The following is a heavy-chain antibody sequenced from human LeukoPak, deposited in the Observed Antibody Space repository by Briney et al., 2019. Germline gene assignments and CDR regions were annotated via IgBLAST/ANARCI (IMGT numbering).Heavy chain of an antibody. V-gene: IGHV3-23*01. D-gene: IGHD6-13*01. Sequence: PGGSLRLSCAASGFTFSSYAMSWVRQAPGKGLEWVSAISGSGGSTYYADSVKGRFTISRDNSKNTLYLQMNSLRAEDTAVYYCAKDHHSSSWYETYYYYYMDVWGKGTTVTVS. CDR2: ISGSGGST. J-gene: IGHJ6*03. CDR1: GFTFSSYA. CDR3: AKDHHSSSWYETYYYYYMDV.